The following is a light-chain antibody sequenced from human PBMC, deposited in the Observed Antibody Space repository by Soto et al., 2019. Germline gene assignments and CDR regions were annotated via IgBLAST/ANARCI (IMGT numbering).Light chain of an antibody. V-gene: IGLV2-8*01. J-gene: IGLJ1*01. CDR2: EVT. CDR1: SSDVGGYDY. Sequence: SVMTPPPAASGSRGQLDSISCTGTSSDVGGYDYVSWYQEHPGKAPKLMIYEVTKRPSGVPDRFSGSKSGNTASLSVSGLQAEDEADYYCRLNEGSNSVVYGTAPKVTV. CDR3: RLNEGSNSVV.